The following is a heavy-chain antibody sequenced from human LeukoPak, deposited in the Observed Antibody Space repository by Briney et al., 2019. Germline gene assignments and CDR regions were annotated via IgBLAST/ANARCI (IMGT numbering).Heavy chain of an antibody. CDR1: GYTLTELS. J-gene: IGHJ4*02. V-gene: IGHV1-24*01. CDR2: FDPEDGET. CDR3: APQGGYNDY. D-gene: IGHD5-24*01. Sequence: ASVKVSCKVSGYTLTELSMHWVRQAPGKGLEWMGDFDPEDGETIYAQKFQGRVTMTEDTSTDTAYMELNSLRAEDTAVYYCAPQGGYNDYWGQGTLVTVSS.